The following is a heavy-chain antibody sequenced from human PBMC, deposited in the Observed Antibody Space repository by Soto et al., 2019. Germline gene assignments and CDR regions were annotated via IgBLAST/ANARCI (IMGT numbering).Heavy chain of an antibody. V-gene: IGHV3-23*01. CDR1: GFTFSNYA. Sequence: GGALRLSCAASGFTFSNYAINWVRLAPGKRLEWVSSVIGSGVNVFYADSVKGRFTISRDNSKNTVYLEMNSLRADDTAEYFCAKGSAFECKGAICYPFDHWGRGTLVTVSS. D-gene: IGHD3-10*01. J-gene: IGHJ4*02. CDR3: AKGSAFECKGAICYPFDH. CDR2: VIGSGVNV.